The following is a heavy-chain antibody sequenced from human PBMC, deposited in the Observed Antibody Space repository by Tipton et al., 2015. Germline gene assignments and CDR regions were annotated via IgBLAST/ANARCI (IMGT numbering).Heavy chain of an antibody. CDR1: GFTFSDHY. CDR3: ALVATPGGRAH. CDR2: SRNRVNSYTT. D-gene: IGHD5-12*01. J-gene: IGHJ4*02. Sequence: SLRLSCAASGFTFSDHYMDWVRQAPGKGLEWVGRSRNRVNSYTTEYAASVKGRFTVSRDDSKNSLYLQMNSLKTEDTAVYYCALVATPGGRAHWGQGTLVTVSS. V-gene: IGHV3-72*01.